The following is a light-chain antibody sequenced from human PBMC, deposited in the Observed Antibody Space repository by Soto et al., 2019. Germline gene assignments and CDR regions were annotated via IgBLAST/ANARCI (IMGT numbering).Light chain of an antibody. CDR1: QSVGSNF. J-gene: IGKJ5*01. Sequence: EIVLTQSPGTLSSSPGERATLSCRASQSVGSNFLAWYQQAPGQAPRLLIYGASSRATGIPDRFSGSGSGTDFTLTISRLEPEDFAVYYCQQYGSSPPTFGQGTRLEIK. CDR2: GAS. CDR3: QQYGSSPPT. V-gene: IGKV3-20*01.